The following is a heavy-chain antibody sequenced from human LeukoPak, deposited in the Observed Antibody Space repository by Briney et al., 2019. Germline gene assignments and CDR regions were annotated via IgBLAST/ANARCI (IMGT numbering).Heavy chain of an antibody. D-gene: IGHD3-16*01. CDR1: GFTFRIYA. CDR3: ARSSTGSAYTYSDY. V-gene: IGHV3-23*01. CDR2: ISGSGGST. J-gene: IGHJ4*02. Sequence: PGGSLRLSCAGSGFTFRIYAMSWVRLAPGKGLEWVSAISGSGGSTYYADSVKGRFTISRDNSKNTVYLQMNSLSAEDTAIYYCARSSTGSAYTYSDYWGQGTLVTVSS.